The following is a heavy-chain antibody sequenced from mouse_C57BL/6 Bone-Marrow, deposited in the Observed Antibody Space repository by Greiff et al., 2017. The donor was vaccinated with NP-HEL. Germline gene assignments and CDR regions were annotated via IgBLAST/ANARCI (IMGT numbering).Heavy chain of an antibody. CDR2: ISNLAYSI. CDR1: GFTFSDYG. CDR3: ARRGYDGYSYYFDY. V-gene: IGHV5-15*01. J-gene: IGHJ2*01. Sequence: EVKVVESGGGLVQPGGSLKLSCAASGFTFSDYGMAWVRQAPRKGPAWVAFISNLAYSIYYADTVTGRFTISRENAKNTLYLEMSSLRSEDTAMYYCARRGYDGYSYYFDYWGQGTTLTVSS. D-gene: IGHD2-3*01.